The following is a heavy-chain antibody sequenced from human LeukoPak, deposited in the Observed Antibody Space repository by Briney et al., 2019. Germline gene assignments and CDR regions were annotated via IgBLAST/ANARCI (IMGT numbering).Heavy chain of an antibody. Sequence: SEALFLTCTVSGGPLRRGGYYRGRNREPTGEGLEWVGYIYHSGSTYYNPSLKSRVTISVDRSKNQFSLKLSSVTAADTAVYYCARVAIAASTYYFDYWGQGTLVTVSS. CDR1: GGPLRRGGYY. J-gene: IGHJ4*02. V-gene: IGHV4-30-2*01. CDR2: IYHSGST. D-gene: IGHD6-6*01. CDR3: ARVAIAASTYYFDY.